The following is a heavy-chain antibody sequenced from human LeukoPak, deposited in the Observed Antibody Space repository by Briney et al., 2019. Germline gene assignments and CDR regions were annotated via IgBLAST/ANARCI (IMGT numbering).Heavy chain of an antibody. V-gene: IGHV4-31*03. CDR3: ARAYDYGGYLNWFDP. CDR2: IYYSGST. CDR1: GGSISSGGYY. J-gene: IGHJ5*02. Sequence: SQTLSLTCTVSGGSISSGGYYWSWIRQHPGKGLEWIGYIYYSGSTYYNPSLKSRVTISVDTSKNQFSLKLSSVTAADTAVYYCARAYDYGGYLNWFDPWGQGTLVTVSS. D-gene: IGHD4-17*01.